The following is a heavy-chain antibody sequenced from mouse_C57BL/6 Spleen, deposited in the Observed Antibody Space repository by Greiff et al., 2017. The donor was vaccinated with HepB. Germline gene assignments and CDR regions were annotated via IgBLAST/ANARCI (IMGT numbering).Heavy chain of an antibody. V-gene: IGHV1-82*01. CDR1: GYAFSSYW. D-gene: IGHD1-1*01. CDR2: IYPGDGDT. Sequence: VQLQQSGAELVKPGASVKISCKASGYAFSSYWMNWVKQRPGKGLEWIGRIYPGDGDTNYNGKFKGKATLTADKSSSTAYMQLSSLTSEDSAVYFCARRGTTVVAPYWYFDVWGTGTTVTVSS. CDR3: ARRGTTVVAPYWYFDV. J-gene: IGHJ1*03.